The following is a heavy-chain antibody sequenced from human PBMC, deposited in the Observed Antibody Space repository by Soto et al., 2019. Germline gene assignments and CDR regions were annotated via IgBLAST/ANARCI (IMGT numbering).Heavy chain of an antibody. CDR2: ISPIPGTA. D-gene: IGHD1-1*01. Sequence: QVQLVQSGAEVKKPGSSVKVSCKASGGTFNNYTITWVRQAPGQGLEWMGRISPIPGTANYAQRFQGRVTITADKSTSTAYMELSSLRSEDTAVYYCARAWPHIWNDARNCFDPWGQGTLVTVSS. CDR3: ARAWPHIWNDARNCFDP. J-gene: IGHJ5*02. CDR1: GGTFNNYT. V-gene: IGHV1-69*08.